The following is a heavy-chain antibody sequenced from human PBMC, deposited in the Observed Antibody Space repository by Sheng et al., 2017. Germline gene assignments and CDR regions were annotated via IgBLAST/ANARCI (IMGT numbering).Heavy chain of an antibody. D-gene: IGHD3-16*01. Sequence: QVQLVQSGAEVKKPGSSVKVSCKASGGTFSSYAISWVRQAPGQGLEWMGGIIPIFGTSNYAQKFQGRVTITTDESTSTAYMELSSLRSEDTAVYYCARAPLSGTTSMITFGGDDYWGQGTLVTVSS. CDR2: IIPIFGTS. V-gene: IGHV1-69*05. J-gene: IGHJ4*02. CDR1: GGTFSSYA. CDR3: ARAPLSGTTSMITFGGDDY.